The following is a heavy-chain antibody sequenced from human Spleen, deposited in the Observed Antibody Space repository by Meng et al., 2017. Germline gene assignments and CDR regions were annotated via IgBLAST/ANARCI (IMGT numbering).Heavy chain of an antibody. D-gene: IGHD3-10*01. J-gene: IGHJ4*02. CDR3: LRGSGGSV. Sequence: QVQLRESGPGLVKPSEHLSRICAVTGDSITSNNWWSWVRQPPGKGLEGVGEIPHRGSAAYNPSLKSRVSMSIDISKNQFSLRLTSVTAADTAVYYCLRGSGGSVWGQGTLVTVSS. CDR2: IPHRGSA. V-gene: IGHV4-4*02. CDR1: GDSITSNNW.